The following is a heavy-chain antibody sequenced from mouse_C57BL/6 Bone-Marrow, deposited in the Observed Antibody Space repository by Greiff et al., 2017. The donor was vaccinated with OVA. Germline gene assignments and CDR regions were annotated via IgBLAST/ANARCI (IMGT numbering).Heavy chain of an antibody. Sequence: QVQLQQPGAELVMPGASVKLSCKASGYTFTSYWMHWVKQRPGQGLEWIGEIDPSDSYTNYNQKFKGKSTLTVDKSSSTAYMQLSSLTSEDSAVYYCAKGGRGGYVDYWGQGTTLTVSS. D-gene: IGHD3-3*01. J-gene: IGHJ2*01. CDR1: GYTFTSYW. V-gene: IGHV1-69*01. CDR3: AKGGRGGYVDY. CDR2: IDPSDSYT.